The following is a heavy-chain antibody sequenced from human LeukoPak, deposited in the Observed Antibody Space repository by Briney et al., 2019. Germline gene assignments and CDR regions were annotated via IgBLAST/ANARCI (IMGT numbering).Heavy chain of an antibody. Sequence: GGSLRLSCAAPGFTFSRYAMHWVRQAPGKGLEWVAVISYDGSNKYYADSVKGRFTISRDNSKNTLYLQMNSLRAEDTAVYYCARGTQWLVTFAASIDYWGQGTLVTVSS. V-gene: IGHV3-30*04. CDR2: ISYDGSNK. CDR1: GFTFSRYA. CDR3: ARGTQWLVTFAASIDY. J-gene: IGHJ4*02. D-gene: IGHD6-19*01.